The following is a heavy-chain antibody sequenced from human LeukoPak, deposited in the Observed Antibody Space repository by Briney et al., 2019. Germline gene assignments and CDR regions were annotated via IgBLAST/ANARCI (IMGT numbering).Heavy chain of an antibody. CDR1: SGSISSGSYY. CDR3: ARGASSSSAIGYYYHYMDV. CDR2: MYTSGST. Sequence: PSQTLSLTCTVSSGSISSGSYYWSWIRQPAGKGLEWIGRMYTSGSTNYNPSLKSRVTISVDTSKNQFSLKLSSVTAADTAVYYCARGASSSSAIGYYYHYMDVWGKGTTVTVSS. D-gene: IGHD6-6*01. J-gene: IGHJ6*03. V-gene: IGHV4-61*02.